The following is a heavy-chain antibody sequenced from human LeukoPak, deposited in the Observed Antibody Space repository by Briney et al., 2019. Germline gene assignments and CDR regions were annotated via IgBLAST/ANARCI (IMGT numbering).Heavy chain of an antibody. CDR2: INHSGSS. Sequence: SETLSLTCAVYGGSFTGYYWTWIRQPPGKGLEWIGEINHSGSSNYNPSLKSRVTVSVDTSKNQFSLKLTFLTAADTAVYYCARARGAVAIDYWGQGTLVTVSS. J-gene: IGHJ4*02. D-gene: IGHD6-19*01. CDR1: GGSFTGYY. CDR3: ARARGAVAIDY. V-gene: IGHV4-34*01.